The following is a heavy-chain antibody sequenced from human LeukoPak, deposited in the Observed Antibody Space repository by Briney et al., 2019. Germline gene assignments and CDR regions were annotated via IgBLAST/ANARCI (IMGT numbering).Heavy chain of an antibody. D-gene: IGHD3-3*01. V-gene: IGHV3-7*01. CDR2: IKRDEGDK. CDR1: GFTFSDSS. CDR3: VRGGSFGTLDL. Sequence: PGGSLRLSCVASGFTFSDSSMHWVRQAPGKGLEWLATIKRDEGDKFYLDSVRGRFTISRDNANNAVDLRMNSLRVEDTALYHCVRGGSFGTLDLWGQGARVTVSA. J-gene: IGHJ5*02.